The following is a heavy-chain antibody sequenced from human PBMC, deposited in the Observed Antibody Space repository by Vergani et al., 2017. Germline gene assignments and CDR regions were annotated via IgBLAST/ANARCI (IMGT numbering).Heavy chain of an antibody. CDR3: ARGQDYSIGWAPPTIDY. V-gene: IGHV1-69*02. CDR2: IIPILGIA. J-gene: IGHJ4*02. D-gene: IGHD4-11*01. Sequence: QVQLVQSGAEVKKPGSSVKVSCKASGGTFSSYTISWVRQAPGQGLEWMGRIIPILGIANYAQKFQGRVTITADKSTSTAYMELSSLRSEDTAVYYCARGQDYSIGWAPPTIDYWGQGTLVTVSS. CDR1: GGTFSSYT.